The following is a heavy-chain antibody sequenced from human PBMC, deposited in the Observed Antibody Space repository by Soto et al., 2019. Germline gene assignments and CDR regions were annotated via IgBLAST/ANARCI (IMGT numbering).Heavy chain of an antibody. D-gene: IGHD2-15*01. CDR2: ISYDGSDR. CDR1: GFTFSDYG. V-gene: IGHV3-30*03. Sequence: GGSLRLSCEGPGFTFSDYGFHWVRQAPGKGLEWVAMISYDGSDRYYRDSVQGRFTISRDDSKNTVFLQMNSLRTEDTAMYYCARSTYCNGGSCYPQYWGPGTLVTVSS. J-gene: IGHJ4*02. CDR3: ARSTYCNGGSCYPQY.